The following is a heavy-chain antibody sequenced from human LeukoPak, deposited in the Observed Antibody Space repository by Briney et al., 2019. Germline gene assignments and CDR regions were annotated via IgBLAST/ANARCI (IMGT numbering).Heavy chain of an antibody. CDR2: IYYSGST. J-gene: IGHJ4*02. D-gene: IGHD6-13*01. V-gene: IGHV4-59*11. CDR3: ARVGGGQQLVASPLYYFDY. CDR1: GGSLSSHY. Sequence: SETLSLTCTVSGGSLSSHYWSWVRQPPAKGLEWIGYIYYSGSTKYNPSLKSRVTISVDTSKNQFSLKLSSVTAADTAVDYCARVGGGQQLVASPLYYFDYWGQGTLVTVSS.